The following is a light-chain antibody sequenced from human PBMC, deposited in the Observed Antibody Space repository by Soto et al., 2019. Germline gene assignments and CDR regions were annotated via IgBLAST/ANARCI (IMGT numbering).Light chain of an antibody. Sequence: QSALTQPASVSGSPGQSITISCTGTSSDVGSYDLVSWYQQHPGKAPKLMIYEVTKRPSGVSNRFSGSKSDNTASLTISGLQAEDEADYYCCSFAGSNTDVFGTGTKVTVL. CDR2: EVT. CDR3: CSFAGSNTDV. CDR1: SSDVGSYDL. V-gene: IGLV2-23*02. J-gene: IGLJ1*01.